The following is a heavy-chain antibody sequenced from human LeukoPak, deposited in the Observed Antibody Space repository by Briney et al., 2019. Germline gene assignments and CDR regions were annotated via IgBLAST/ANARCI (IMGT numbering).Heavy chain of an antibody. D-gene: IGHD2-21*02. CDR2: ISSSSSYI. CDR1: GFTFSSYT. J-gene: IGHJ3*02. Sequence: GGSLRLSCAASGFTFSSYTMNWVRQAPGKGLEWVSSISSSSSYIYYADSLKGRFTISRDNAKNSLYLQMNSLRAEDTAVYYCARELRAFDIWGQGTMVTVSS. V-gene: IGHV3-21*01. CDR3: ARELRAFDI.